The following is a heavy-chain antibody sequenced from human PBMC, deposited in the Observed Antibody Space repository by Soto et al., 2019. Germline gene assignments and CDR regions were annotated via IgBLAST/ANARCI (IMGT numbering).Heavy chain of an antibody. J-gene: IGHJ6*02. CDR3: ARGDRDYYYYGMDV. Sequence: SETLSLTCAVSGGSLSSSNWWSWVRPPPGKGLEWIGEIYHSGSTNYNPSLKSRVTISVDKSKNQFSLKLSSVTAADTAVYYCARGDRDYYYYGMDVWGQGTTVTVSS. V-gene: IGHV4-4*02. D-gene: IGHD2-21*02. CDR1: GGSLSSSNW. CDR2: IYHSGST.